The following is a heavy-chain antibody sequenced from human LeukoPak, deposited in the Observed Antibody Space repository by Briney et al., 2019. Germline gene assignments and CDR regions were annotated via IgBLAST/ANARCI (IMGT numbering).Heavy chain of an antibody. V-gene: IGHV1-8*01. J-gene: IGHJ6*03. CDR2: MNPNSGNT. CDR1: GYTFTSYD. Sequence: ASVKVSCKASGYTFTSYDINWVRQATGQGLEWMGWMNPNSGNTGYAQKFQGRVTMTRNTSIGTAYMELSSLRSEDTAVYYCAGRPYYYYYMDVWGKGTTVTVSS. CDR3: AGRPYYYYYMDV.